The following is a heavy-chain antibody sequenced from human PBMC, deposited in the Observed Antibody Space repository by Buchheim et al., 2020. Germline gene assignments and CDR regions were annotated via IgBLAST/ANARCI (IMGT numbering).Heavy chain of an antibody. J-gene: IGHJ4*02. CDR2: IWYDGSNK. CDR1: GLTFSDYG. CDR3: ARDRETGSTRGGYFDY. V-gene: IGHV3-33*01. D-gene: IGHD1-7*01. Sequence: QVRLVESGGGVVQPGRSLTVSCAASGLTFSDYGMHWVRQAPGKGLEWVAMIWYDGSNKWYADSVKGRFTVSRDDSKSTMYLQMNSLKVEDTAIYYCARDRETGSTRGGYFDYWGQGTL.